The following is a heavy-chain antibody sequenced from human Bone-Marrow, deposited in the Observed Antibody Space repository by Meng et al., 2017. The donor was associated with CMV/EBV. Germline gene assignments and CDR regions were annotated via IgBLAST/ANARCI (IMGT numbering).Heavy chain of an antibody. D-gene: IGHD2-21*01. V-gene: IGHV1-2*02. CDR1: GYSFTGYH. J-gene: IGHJ4*02. Sequence: ASVKVSCKASGYSFTGYHIHWVRQTPGQGLEWLGWINPDNGGTHSAQKFHSRVTMTRDTSLSTAYMELDWLKSDDTAVYYCARNVFHCGSNCYYYFDYWGQGTLVTVSS. CDR2: INPDNGGT. CDR3: ARNVFHCGSNCYYYFDY.